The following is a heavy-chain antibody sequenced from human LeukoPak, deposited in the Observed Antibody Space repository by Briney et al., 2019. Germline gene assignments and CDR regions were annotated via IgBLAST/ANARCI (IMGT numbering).Heavy chain of an antibody. CDR3: ARGGSGSYYNPLAHDY. V-gene: IGHV3-30*02. CDR2: IRYDGSNK. CDR1: GFTFSSYG. J-gene: IGHJ4*02. Sequence: GGSLRLSCAASGFTFSSYGMHWVRQAPGKGLEWVAFIRYDGSNKYYADSVKGRFTISRDNSKNTLYLQMNSLRAADTAVYYCARGGSGSYYNPLAHDYWGQGTLVTVSS. D-gene: IGHD3-10*01.